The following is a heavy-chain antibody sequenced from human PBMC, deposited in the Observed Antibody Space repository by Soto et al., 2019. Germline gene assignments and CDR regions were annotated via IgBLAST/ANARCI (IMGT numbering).Heavy chain of an antibody. D-gene: IGHD6-13*01. J-gene: IGHJ3*02. Sequence: QVHLVQSGAEVKKPGSSVKVSCKASGGTFSNHAINWVRQAPGQGLEWMGRIIPIFTTTNYAQKFQGRVTITANESTNTAYKELSSLKHDDTAVYYCAREVAADGTFREDVFDIWGQGTLVTVSS. CDR2: IIPIFTTT. CDR3: AREVAADGTFREDVFDI. V-gene: IGHV1-69*12. CDR1: GGTFSNHA.